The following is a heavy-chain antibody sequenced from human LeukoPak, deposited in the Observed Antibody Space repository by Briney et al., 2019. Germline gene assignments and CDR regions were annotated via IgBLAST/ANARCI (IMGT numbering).Heavy chain of an antibody. V-gene: IGHV1-69*05. CDR3: ARDREFGSGRYFHYFLHFMDL. CDR2: IIPIFGTA. J-gene: IGHJ6*03. Sequence: SVKVSCKASGGTFSSYAISWVRQAPGQGLEWMGGIIPIFGTANYAQKFQGRVTITTDESTSTAYMELSSLRSADTAVYYCARDREFGSGRYFHYFLHFMDLWGKGTTVTVSS. D-gene: IGHD3-10*01. CDR1: GGTFSSYA.